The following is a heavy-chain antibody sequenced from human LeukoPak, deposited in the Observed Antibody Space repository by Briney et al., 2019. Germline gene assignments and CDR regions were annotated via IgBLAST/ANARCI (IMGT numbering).Heavy chain of an antibody. J-gene: IGHJ4*02. D-gene: IGHD2-15*01. V-gene: IGHV3-23*01. CDR2: MSSSDDGR. CDR3: AKAPVTSCRGAFCYPFDY. Sequence: GGSLRLSCEASGFTFSSYEMNWVRQAPGKGLEWVSAMSSSDDGRYYAASVRGWFTISRDTSRSTLYLQMNSLRAEDAAVYYCAKAPVTSCRGAFCYPFDYWGQGTLVTVSS. CDR1: GFTFSSYE.